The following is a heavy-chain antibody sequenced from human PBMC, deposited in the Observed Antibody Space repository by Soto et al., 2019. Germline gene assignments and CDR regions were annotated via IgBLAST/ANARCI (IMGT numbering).Heavy chain of an antibody. CDR1: GYTFTSYG. D-gene: IGHD3-10*01. V-gene: IGHV1-18*01. Sequence: VASVKVSCKASGYTFTSYGISWVRQAPGQGLEWMGWISAYNGNTNYAQKLQGRVTMTTDTSTSTAYMELRSLRSDDTAVYYCARDLTLDYYGSGTHGGYWGQGTLVTVSS. CDR3: ARDLTLDYYGSGTHGGY. J-gene: IGHJ4*02. CDR2: ISAYNGNT.